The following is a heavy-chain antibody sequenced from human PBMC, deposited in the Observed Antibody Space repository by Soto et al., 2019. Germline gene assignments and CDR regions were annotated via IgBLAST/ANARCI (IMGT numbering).Heavy chain of an antibody. CDR1: GFSLSTSGVG. J-gene: IGHJ4*02. V-gene: IGHV2-5*02. CDR2: IYWDDDK. CDR3: AHLRGPHDYGDY. Sequence: QITLKESGPTLVKPTQTLTLTCTFSGFSLSTSGVGVGWIRQPPGKALEWLALIYWDDDKRYSPSLKSRLTITKDTSKNQVVLTMTNMGPVDTATYYCAHLRGPHDYGDYWGQGTLVTVSS.